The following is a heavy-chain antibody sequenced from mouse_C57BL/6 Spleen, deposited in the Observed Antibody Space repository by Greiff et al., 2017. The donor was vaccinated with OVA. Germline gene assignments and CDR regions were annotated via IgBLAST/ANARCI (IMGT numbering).Heavy chain of an antibody. V-gene: IGHV1-15*01. Sequence: QVQLQQSGAELVRPGASVTLSCKASGYTFTDYEMHWVKQTPVHGLEWIGAIDPETGGTAYNQKFKGKAILTADKSSSTAYMELRSLTSEDSAVYYCTREGVYYGTSCAYWGQGTLVTVSA. D-gene: IGHD1-1*01. CDR3: TREGVYYGTSCAY. J-gene: IGHJ3*01. CDR2: IDPETGGT. CDR1: GYTFTDYE.